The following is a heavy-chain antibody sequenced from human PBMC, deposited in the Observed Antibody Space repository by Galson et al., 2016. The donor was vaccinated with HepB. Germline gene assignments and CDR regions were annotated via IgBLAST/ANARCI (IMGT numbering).Heavy chain of an antibody. Sequence: SVKVSCKVSGGSFSNSAISWVRQAPGQGLEWMGGIMPFFGLANNAQKFQGRVTITADKTTNTVHMELNSLKTEDTAIYYCARERVGYYGSGNYYNADRYKWFDPWGQGTRVTVSS. D-gene: IGHD3-10*01. CDR3: ARERVGYYGSGNYYNADRYKWFDP. V-gene: IGHV1-69*10. CDR1: GGSFSNSA. CDR2: IMPFFGLA. J-gene: IGHJ5*02.